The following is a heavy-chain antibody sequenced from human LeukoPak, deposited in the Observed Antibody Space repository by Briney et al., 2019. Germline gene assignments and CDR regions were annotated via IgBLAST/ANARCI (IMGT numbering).Heavy chain of an antibody. CDR3: ARQGGAWYAFDY. V-gene: IGHV3-23*01. J-gene: IGHJ4*02. CDR2: MSGSAAVT. D-gene: IGHD6-19*01. CDR1: GVTFSNYA. Sequence: PGGSLRLSCAASGVTFSNYAMDWVRHAPGKGLEWVSAMSGSAAVTYYAASVKGRFTFSRDNSKNTLSLHMTSLSAEDTAVYFCARQGGAWYAFDYWGQGTLVTVSS.